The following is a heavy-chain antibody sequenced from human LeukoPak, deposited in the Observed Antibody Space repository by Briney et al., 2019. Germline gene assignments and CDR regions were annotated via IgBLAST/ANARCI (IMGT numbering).Heavy chain of an antibody. Sequence: SVKVSCKASGGTFSSYAISWVRQAPGQGLEWMGGIIPIFGTANYAQKFQGRVTLTADKSTSTAYMERSSLRSEDTAVDDCARERDDAFDIWGQGTMVTVSS. CDR1: GGTFSSYA. V-gene: IGHV1-69*06. CDR3: ARERDDAFDI. J-gene: IGHJ3*02. CDR2: IIPIFGTA.